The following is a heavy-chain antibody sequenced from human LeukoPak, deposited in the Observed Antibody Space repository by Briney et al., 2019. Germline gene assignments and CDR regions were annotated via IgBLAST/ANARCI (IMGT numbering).Heavy chain of an antibody. CDR2: IYTGGST. J-gene: IGHJ3*01. CDR3: ARVNRYYGSGTYYHDAFDV. D-gene: IGHD3-10*01. Sequence: PGGSLRLSCAASGFTVSSNYMSWVRQAPGKGLEWVSVIYTGGSTYYADPVKGRFTISRDISKNTLYLQMNNLRAEDTAVYYCARVNRYYGSGTYYHDAFDVWGRGTMVTVSS. CDR1: GFTVSSNY. V-gene: IGHV3-66*01.